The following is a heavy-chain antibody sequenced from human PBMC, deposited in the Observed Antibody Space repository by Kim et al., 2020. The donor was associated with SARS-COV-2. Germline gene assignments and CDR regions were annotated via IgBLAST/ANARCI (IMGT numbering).Heavy chain of an antibody. CDR2: ISGGSTTI. J-gene: IGHJ4*02. CDR3: ARDMGVTGADDS. Sequence: GGSLRLSCAASGFSFSSYPMTWVRQAPGKGLEWDSYISGGSTTIYYADSVRGRFTISRDNAKNSLFLQMNSLREEDTAVYYCARDMGVTGADDSWGQGTLDTVSA. CDR1: GFSFSSYP. V-gene: IGHV3-48*02. D-gene: IGHD6-13*01.